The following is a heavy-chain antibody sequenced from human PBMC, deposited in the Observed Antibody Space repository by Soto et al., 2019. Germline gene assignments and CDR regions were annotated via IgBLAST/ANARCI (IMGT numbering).Heavy chain of an antibody. CDR1: GFTFDDYA. V-gene: IGHV3-9*01. J-gene: IGHJ4*02. Sequence: LRLSCAASGFTFDDYAMHWVRQAPGKGLEWVSGISWNSGSIGYADSVKGRFTISRDNAKNSLYLQMNSLRAEDTAVYYCVQLLNDYWGRGTLVTVSS. CDR2: ISWNSGSI. CDR3: VQLLNDY. D-gene: IGHD2-2*01.